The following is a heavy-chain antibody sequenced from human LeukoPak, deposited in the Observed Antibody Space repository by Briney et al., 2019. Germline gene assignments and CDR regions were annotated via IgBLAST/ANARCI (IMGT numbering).Heavy chain of an antibody. V-gene: IGHV1-18*01. CDR1: GYTFTSYG. CDR3: ARDLSNYYNSSGYADY. J-gene: IGHJ4*02. CDR2: ISAYNGNT. Sequence: EASVKLSCKASGYTFTSYGISWVRQAPGQGLEWMGWISAYNGNTNYAQQLQGRVTMTTDTSTSTAYMELRSLRSDDTAVYYCARDLSNYYNSSGYADYWGQGTLVTVSS. D-gene: IGHD3-22*01.